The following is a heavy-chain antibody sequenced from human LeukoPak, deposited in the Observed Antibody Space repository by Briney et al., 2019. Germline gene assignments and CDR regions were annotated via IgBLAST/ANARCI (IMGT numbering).Heavy chain of an antibody. Sequence: GGSLRLSCAASGFTFSSYGMHWVRQAPGKGLEWVAVISYDGSNKYYADSVKGRFTISRDNSKNTLYLQMSSLRAEDTAVYYCAKDKWRFGENYYFDYWGQGTLVTVSS. CDR2: ISYDGSNK. CDR3: AKDKWRFGENYYFDY. J-gene: IGHJ4*02. V-gene: IGHV3-30*18. D-gene: IGHD3-10*01. CDR1: GFTFSSYG.